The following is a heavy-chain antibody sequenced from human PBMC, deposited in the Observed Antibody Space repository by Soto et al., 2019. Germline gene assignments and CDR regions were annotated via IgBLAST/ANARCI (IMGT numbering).Heavy chain of an antibody. CDR2: IIPIFGTA. Sequence: SVKVSCKASGGTFSSYAISWVRQAPGQGLEWMGGIIPIFGTANYAQKFQGRVTITADESTSTAYMELSSLRSEDTAVYYCARGSDYYDSSGWAFDIWGQGTIVTVSS. J-gene: IGHJ3*02. CDR1: GGTFSSYA. V-gene: IGHV1-69*13. D-gene: IGHD3-22*01. CDR3: ARGSDYYDSSGWAFDI.